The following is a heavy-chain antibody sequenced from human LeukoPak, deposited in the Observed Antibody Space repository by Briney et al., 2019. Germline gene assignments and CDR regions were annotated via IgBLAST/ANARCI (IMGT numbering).Heavy chain of an antibody. Sequence: SETLSLTCTVSGYSISSGYYWGWIRQPPGKGLEWIGSIYHSGSTYYDPSLKSRVTISVDTSKNQFSLNLRSVTAADTAVYYCARSSGGDTTFDYWGQGTLVTVSS. D-gene: IGHD4-17*01. J-gene: IGHJ4*02. CDR2: IYHSGST. CDR3: ARSSGGDTTFDY. V-gene: IGHV4-38-2*02. CDR1: GYSISSGYY.